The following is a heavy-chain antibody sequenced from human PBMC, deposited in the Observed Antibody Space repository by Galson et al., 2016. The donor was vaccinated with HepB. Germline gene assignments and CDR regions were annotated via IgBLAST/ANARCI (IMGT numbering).Heavy chain of an antibody. CDR3: ATQYCSGGSCYSAAPGYWYFDL. V-gene: IGHV3-48*02. CDR2: ISSSSSSI. CDR1: GFTFSSYT. Sequence: SLRLSCAASGFTFSSYTMNWVRQAPGKGLERVSYISSSSSSIYYADSVKGRFTISRDNAKNSLYLQMNSLRDEDTAVYYCATQYCSGGSCYSAAPGYWYFDLWGRGTLVTVSS. J-gene: IGHJ2*01. D-gene: IGHD2-15*01.